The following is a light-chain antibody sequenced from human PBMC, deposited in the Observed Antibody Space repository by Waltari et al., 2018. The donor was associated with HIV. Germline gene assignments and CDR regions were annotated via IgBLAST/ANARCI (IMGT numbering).Light chain of an antibody. CDR1: SVGSKS. V-gene: IGLV3-21*02. CDR3: QVCVDNSVI. Sequence: LTQPPSVSVAPGQTARITCGGNSVGSKSVHWYQQKSGQAPVLVVYDDSDRPSGIPERFSGSNSGNTATLTISRVEDGDEADYYCQVCVDNSVIFAGGTRLTVL. CDR2: DDS. J-gene: IGLJ2*01.